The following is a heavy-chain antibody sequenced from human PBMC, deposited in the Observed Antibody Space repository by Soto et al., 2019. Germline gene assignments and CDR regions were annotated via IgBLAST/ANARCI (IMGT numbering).Heavy chain of an antibody. V-gene: IGHV3-30-3*01. CDR1: GFTFSSYA. Sequence: QVQLVESGGGVVQPGRSLRLSCAASGFTFSSYAMHWVHQAPGKGLEWVAVISYDGSNKYYADSVKGRFTISRDNSKNTLYLQMNSLRAEDTAVYYCARTYYDFWSGPQDYWGQGTLVTVSS. J-gene: IGHJ4*02. CDR3: ARTYYDFWSGPQDY. CDR2: ISYDGSNK. D-gene: IGHD3-3*01.